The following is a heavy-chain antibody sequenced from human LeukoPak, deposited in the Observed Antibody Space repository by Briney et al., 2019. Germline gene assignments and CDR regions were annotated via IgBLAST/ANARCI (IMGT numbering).Heavy chain of an antibody. J-gene: IGHJ5*02. CDR3: ARLIDSSSSWFDP. D-gene: IGHD6-6*01. CDR2: IYTSGST. Sequence: PSETLSLTCTVSGDSISRYYWSWIRQPPGKGLEWIGYIYTSGSTNYNPSLKSRVTISVDTSKNQFSLKLSSVTAADTAVYYCARLIDSSSSWFDPWGQGTLVTVSS. V-gene: IGHV4-4*09. CDR1: GDSISRYY.